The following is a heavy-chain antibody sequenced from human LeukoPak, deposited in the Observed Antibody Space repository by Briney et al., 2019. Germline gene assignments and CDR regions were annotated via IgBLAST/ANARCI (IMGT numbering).Heavy chain of an antibody. D-gene: IGHD6-13*01. CDR3: ARSPIAAAGTAFDY. V-gene: IGHV3-9*01. CDR2: ISWNSGSI. Sequence: QPGRSLRLSCAASGFTFDDYAMHWVRQAPGKGLEWVSGISWNSGSIGYADSVKGRFTISRDNAKNSLYLQMNSLRAEDTALYYCARSPIAAAGTAFDYWGQGTLVTVSS. J-gene: IGHJ4*02. CDR1: GFTFDDYA.